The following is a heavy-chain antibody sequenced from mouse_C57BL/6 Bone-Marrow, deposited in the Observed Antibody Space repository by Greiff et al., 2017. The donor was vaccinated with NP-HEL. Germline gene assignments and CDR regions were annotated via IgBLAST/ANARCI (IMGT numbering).Heavy chain of an antibody. CDR2: FYPGDGDI. V-gene: IGHV1-82*01. D-gene: IGHD2-1*01. Sequence: QVQLQQSGPELVKPGASVKISCKASGYAFSSTWMNWVKQRPGKGLEWIGRFYPGDGDINYNGKFKGKATLPADKSSITAYMQLSSLTSEDSAVYFCARIYGNRAMDYWGQGTSVTGSS. CDR3: ARIYGNRAMDY. CDR1: GYAFSSTW. J-gene: IGHJ4*01.